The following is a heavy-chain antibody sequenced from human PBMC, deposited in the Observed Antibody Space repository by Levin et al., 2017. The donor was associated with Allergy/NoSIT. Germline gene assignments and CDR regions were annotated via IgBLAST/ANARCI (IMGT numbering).Heavy chain of an antibody. Sequence: PGGSLRLSCAASGFIFSSYGMHWVRQAPGKGLEWVALTSYYGYDKYYADFVKGRFTISRDNTKNTLYLQMNSLRPEDTAVYYCARDRRELERRYYNMDVWGQGTTVTVSS. CDR3: ARDRRELERRYYNMDV. J-gene: IGHJ6*02. CDR2: TSYYGYDK. CDR1: GFIFSSYG. V-gene: IGHV3-30*03. D-gene: IGHD1-1*01.